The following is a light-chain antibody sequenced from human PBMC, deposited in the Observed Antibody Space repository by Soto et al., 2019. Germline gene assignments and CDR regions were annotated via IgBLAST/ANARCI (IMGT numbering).Light chain of an antibody. CDR2: DAF. CDR1: EDVSDY. Sequence: DIKMTQSPSSLSASVGDSVTLTCQASEDVSDYVNWYQQKPGRAAKLLIYDAFKLETGVTSRFSGSRSGTDFSFTITDLQPEDFATYYCQLYKNVILTFGGGTRVDI. CDR3: QLYKNVILT. J-gene: IGKJ4*01. V-gene: IGKV1-33*01.